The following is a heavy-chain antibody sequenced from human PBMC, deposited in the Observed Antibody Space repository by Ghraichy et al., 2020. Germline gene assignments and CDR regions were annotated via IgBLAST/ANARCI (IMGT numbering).Heavy chain of an antibody. CDR2: INHSGST. Sequence: SETLSLTCAVYGGSFSGYYWSWIRQPPGKGLEWIGEINHSGSTNYNPSHKSRVTISVDTSKNQFSLKLSSVTAADTAVYYCARGLRGLGTTDDYWGQGTLVTVSS. V-gene: IGHV4-34*01. D-gene: IGHD3-10*01. CDR3: ARGLRGLGTTDDY. J-gene: IGHJ4*02. CDR1: GGSFSGYY.